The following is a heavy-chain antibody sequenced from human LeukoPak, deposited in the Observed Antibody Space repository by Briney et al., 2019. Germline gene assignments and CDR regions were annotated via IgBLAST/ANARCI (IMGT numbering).Heavy chain of an antibody. CDR3: AGRLKELHYWRYFDY. CDR2: ISSSGSTI. V-gene: IGHV3-11*04. Sequence: GGSLRLSCAASGFIFSDYYMSWIRQAPGKGLEWVSYISSSGSTIYYGDSVNGRFTISRDNAKNSLYLQMNSLRAEDTAVYYCAGRLKELHYWRYFDYWGQGTLVTVSS. J-gene: IGHJ4*02. CDR1: GFIFSDYY. D-gene: IGHD1-26*01.